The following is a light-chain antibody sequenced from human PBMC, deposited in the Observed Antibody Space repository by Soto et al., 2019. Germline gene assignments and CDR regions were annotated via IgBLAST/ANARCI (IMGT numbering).Light chain of an antibody. V-gene: IGKV3-11*01. Sequence: EIVLTQSPATLSLSPGEIATLSCRASQSVSSYLAWYQQKPGQAPRLLIYDASNRATGIPARFSGSGSGTDFTLTISSLQSEDFAVYYCQQYNNWPLTFGGGTKVDIK. J-gene: IGKJ4*01. CDR3: QQYNNWPLT. CDR1: QSVSSY. CDR2: DAS.